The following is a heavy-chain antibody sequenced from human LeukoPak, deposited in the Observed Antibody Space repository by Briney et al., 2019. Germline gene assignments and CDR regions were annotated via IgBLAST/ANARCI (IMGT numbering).Heavy chain of an antibody. J-gene: IGHJ4*02. D-gene: IGHD4-23*01. Sequence: GGSLRLSCEASGFTFSSYWMNWVRQAPGKGLEWVANIKQDGSEKYYVDSVKGRFTISRDNARNSLYLQMNSLRAEDTAVYYCARGDYGGNSDYWGQGTLVTVSS. CDR3: ARGDYGGNSDY. CDR1: GFTFSSYW. CDR2: IKQDGSEK. V-gene: IGHV3-7*04.